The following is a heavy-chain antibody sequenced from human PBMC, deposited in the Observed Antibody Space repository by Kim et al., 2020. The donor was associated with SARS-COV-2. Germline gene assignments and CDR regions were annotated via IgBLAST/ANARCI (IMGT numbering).Heavy chain of an antibody. J-gene: IGHJ4*02. CDR3: AMRRLGMGDY. D-gene: IGHD7-27*01. CDR2: GKT. Sequence: GKTSDAQKLQGRVTITTDTSTSTAYMELRSLRSDDTAVYYCAMRRLGMGDYWGQGTLVTVSS. V-gene: IGHV1-18*01.